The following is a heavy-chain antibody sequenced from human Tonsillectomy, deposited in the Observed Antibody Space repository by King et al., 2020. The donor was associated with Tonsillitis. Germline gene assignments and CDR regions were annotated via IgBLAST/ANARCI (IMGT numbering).Heavy chain of an antibody. CDR2: IRSKANSYAT. CDR1: GFTFSGSA. Sequence: VQLVESGGGLVQPGGSLKLSCAASGFTFSGSAMHWVRQASGKGLEWVGRIRSKANSYATAYAASVKGRFTISRDDSKNTAYLQMNSLKTEDTAVYYCTSYYDSSGYYRYWGQGTLVTVSS. J-gene: IGHJ4*02. D-gene: IGHD3-22*01. CDR3: TSYYDSSGYYRY. V-gene: IGHV3-73*01.